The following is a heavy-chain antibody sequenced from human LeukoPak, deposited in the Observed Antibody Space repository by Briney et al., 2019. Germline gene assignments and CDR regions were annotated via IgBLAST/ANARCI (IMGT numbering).Heavy chain of an antibody. J-gene: IGHJ6*02. V-gene: IGHV4-59*01. Sequence: PSETLSLTCTVSGGSISSYYWSWIRQPPGKGLEWIGYIYYSGSTNYNPSLKSRVTISVDTSKNQFSLKLSSVTAADTAVYYCARGGSGYYYYGMDVWGQGTTVTVS. CDR1: GGSISSYY. CDR3: ARGGSGYYYYGMDV. CDR2: IYYSGST. D-gene: IGHD3-10*01.